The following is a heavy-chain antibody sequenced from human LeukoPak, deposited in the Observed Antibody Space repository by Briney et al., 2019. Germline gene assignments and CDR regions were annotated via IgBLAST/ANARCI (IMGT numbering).Heavy chain of an antibody. J-gene: IGHJ3*02. V-gene: IGHV4-30-2*01. CDR3: ARGLEGVDDAFDI. CDR2: IYHSGST. CDR1: GGSISSGGSS. Sequence: SQTLSLTCAVSGGSISSGGSSWSWIRQPPGKGLEWIGYIYHSGSTYYNPSLKSRVTISVDRSKNQFSLKLSSVTAADTAVYYCARGLEGVDDAFDIWGQGTMVTVSP. D-gene: IGHD3-10*01.